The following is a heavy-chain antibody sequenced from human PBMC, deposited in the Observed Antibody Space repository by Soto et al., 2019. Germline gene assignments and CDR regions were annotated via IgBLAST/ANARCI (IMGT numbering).Heavy chain of an antibody. CDR3: ERGSLGVSSVY. CDR2: ISSSSSYI. CDR1: GFTFSSCS. J-gene: IGHJ4*02. V-gene: IGHV3-21*01. Sequence: VGSLRLSCAASGFTFSSCSMNWVRQAPGKGLEWVSSISSSSSYIYYADSVKGRFTISRDNAKNSLYLQMNSLRAEDTAVYYCERGSLGVSSVYWGQGTLVTAPQ. D-gene: IGHD3-10*01.